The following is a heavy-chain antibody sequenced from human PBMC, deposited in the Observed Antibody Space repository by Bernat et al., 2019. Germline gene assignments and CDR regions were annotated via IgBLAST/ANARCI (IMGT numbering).Heavy chain of an antibody. Sequence: QVQLVESGGGVVQPGGSLRLSCAASGFTFSSYGMHWVRQAPGKGLEWVAFIRYDGSNKYYADSVKGRFTISRDNSKNTLYLQMNSLRAEDTAVYYCAKKSVVVVAATPDDAFDIWGQGTMVTVSS. V-gene: IGHV3-30*02. J-gene: IGHJ3*02. D-gene: IGHD2-15*01. CDR2: IRYDGSNK. CDR3: AKKSVVVVAATPDDAFDI. CDR1: GFTFSSYG.